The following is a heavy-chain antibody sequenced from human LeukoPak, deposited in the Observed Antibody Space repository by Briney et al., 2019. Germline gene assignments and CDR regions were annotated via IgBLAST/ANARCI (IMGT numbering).Heavy chain of an antibody. Sequence: ASVKVSCKASGGTFGSHAISWVRQAPGQGLEWMGGIIPIFGTANYAQKFQGRVAITADESTRTVYMELSSLRSEDTAVYYCASASRITIFGGIGDAFDIWGQGTMVTVSS. D-gene: IGHD3-3*01. CDR2: IIPIFGTA. V-gene: IGHV1-69*13. J-gene: IGHJ3*02. CDR3: ASASRITIFGGIGDAFDI. CDR1: GGTFGSHA.